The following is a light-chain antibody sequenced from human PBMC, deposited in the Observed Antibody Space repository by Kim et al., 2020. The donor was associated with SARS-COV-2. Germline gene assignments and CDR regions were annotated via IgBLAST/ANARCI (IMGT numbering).Light chain of an antibody. CDR2: RSN. J-gene: IGLJ3*02. CDR3: AAWDDSLSGRV. CDR1: SSNIESNY. Sequence: GQRVTSSCSGSSSNIESNYVDWYQKVPGTAPKVLIYRSNQRPSGVPDRFSGSKSGTSASLAISGLRSEDEADYYCAAWDDSLSGRVFGGGTKLTVL. V-gene: IGLV1-47*01.